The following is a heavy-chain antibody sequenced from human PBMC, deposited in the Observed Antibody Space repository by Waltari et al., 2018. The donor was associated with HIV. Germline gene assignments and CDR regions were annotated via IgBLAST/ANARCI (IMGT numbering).Heavy chain of an antibody. CDR1: GFTFSSYG. Sequence: QVQLVESGGGVVQPGRSLRLSCAASGFTFSSYGMHWVRQAPGKGLEWLAVIWYNGSNKYYADSVKGRFTISRDNSKNTLYLQMNSLRAEDTAGYYCAREDLLYCGGDCYPGDYWGQGTLVTVSS. CDR2: IWYNGSNK. D-gene: IGHD2-21*02. V-gene: IGHV3-33*01. J-gene: IGHJ4*02. CDR3: AREDLLYCGGDCYPGDY.